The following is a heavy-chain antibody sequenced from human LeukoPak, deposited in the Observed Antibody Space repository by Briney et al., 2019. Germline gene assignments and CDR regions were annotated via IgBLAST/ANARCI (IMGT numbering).Heavy chain of an antibody. CDR3: ARYDPDYGGNSAFDY. V-gene: IGHV1-18*01. Sequence: GASVKVSCKASGYTFTSYGISWVRQAPGQGLEWMGSISAYNGNTNYAQKLQGRVTMTTDTSTSTAYMELRSLRSDDTAVYYCARYDPDYGGNSAFDYWGQGTLVTVSS. D-gene: IGHD4-23*01. J-gene: IGHJ4*02. CDR2: ISAYNGNT. CDR1: GYTFTSYG.